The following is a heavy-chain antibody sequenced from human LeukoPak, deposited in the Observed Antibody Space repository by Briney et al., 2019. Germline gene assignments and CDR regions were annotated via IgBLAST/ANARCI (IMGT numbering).Heavy chain of an antibody. CDR2: ITSTSVST. D-gene: IGHD3-22*01. J-gene: IGHJ4*02. CDR1: AFTFNSYS. CDR3: ARRGYYYDSSGYYLGGFDY. V-gene: IGHV3-21*01. Sequence: PGGSLRLSCAASAFTFNSYSMSWVRQAPGKGLEWVASITSTSVSTYYADSVKGRFTISRDNAKNSLYLQMNSLRAEDTAVYYCARRGYYYDSSGYYLGGFDYWGQGTLVTVSS.